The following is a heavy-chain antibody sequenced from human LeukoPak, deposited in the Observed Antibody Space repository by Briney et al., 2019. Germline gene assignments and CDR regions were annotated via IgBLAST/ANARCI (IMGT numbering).Heavy chain of an antibody. D-gene: IGHD6-13*01. CDR1: GFTFSNYA. CDR3: AKDADSTNWYNWFDP. J-gene: IGHJ5*02. Sequence: GGSLRLSCAASGFTFSNYAMSWVRQAPGKGLEWVSAITGSGGSTYYADSVKGRFTISRDNSKDTLYLQMNSLRAEDTAVYYCAKDADSTNWYNWFDPWGQGTLVTVSS. V-gene: IGHV3-23*01. CDR2: ITGSGGST.